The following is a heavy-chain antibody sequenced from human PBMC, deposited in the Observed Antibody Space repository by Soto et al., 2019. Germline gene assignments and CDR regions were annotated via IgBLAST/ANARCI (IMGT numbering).Heavy chain of an antibody. CDR3: ARVFRTQIFGVVITWFDP. V-gene: IGHV4-59*01. D-gene: IGHD3-3*01. CDR1: GGSISSYY. Sequence: SETLSLTCTVSGGSISSYYWSWIRQPPGKGLEWIGYIYYSGSTNYNPSLKSRVTISVDTSKNQFSLKLSSVTAADTAVDYCARVFRTQIFGVVITWFDPWGQGTLVTVSS. J-gene: IGHJ5*02. CDR2: IYYSGST.